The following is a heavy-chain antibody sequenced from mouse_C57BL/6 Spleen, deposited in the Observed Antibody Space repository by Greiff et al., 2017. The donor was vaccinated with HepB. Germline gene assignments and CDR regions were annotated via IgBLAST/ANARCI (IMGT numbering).Heavy chain of an antibody. CDR2: IHPNSGST. CDR1: GYTFTGYW. J-gene: IGHJ1*03. Sequence: QVQLKESGAELVKPGASVKLSCKASGYTFTGYWMHWVKQRPGQGLEWIGMIHPNSGSTNYNEKFKSKATLTVDKSSSTAYMQLSSLTSEDSAVYYCARRTTVVESYWYFDVWGTGTTVTVSS. CDR3: ARRTTVVESYWYFDV. V-gene: IGHV1-64*01. D-gene: IGHD1-1*01.